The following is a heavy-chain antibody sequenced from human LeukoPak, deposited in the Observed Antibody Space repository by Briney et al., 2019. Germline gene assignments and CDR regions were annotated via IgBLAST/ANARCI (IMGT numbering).Heavy chain of an antibody. CDR3: AKAPMVRGEGYYFDY. CDR1: GFSFSSYA. CDR2: IIGSGGST. V-gene: IGHV3-23*01. D-gene: IGHD3-10*01. Sequence: GASLSLSCAASGFSFSSYAMSCVRQPPGKGLEWVTAIIGSGGSTYHASCVEGRFTISREATKNTLYLQMNSLRAEDTAVYYCAKAPMVRGEGYYFDYWGQGTLVTVSS. J-gene: IGHJ4*02.